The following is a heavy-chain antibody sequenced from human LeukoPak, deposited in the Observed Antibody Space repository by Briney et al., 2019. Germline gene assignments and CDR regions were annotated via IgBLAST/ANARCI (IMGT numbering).Heavy chain of an antibody. CDR2: ISYDGSNK. CDR3: ARGGPLGYCTNGVCSNWFDP. CDR1: GFTFSSYA. J-gene: IGHJ5*02. Sequence: SGGSLRLSCAASGFTFSSYAMHWVRQAPGKGLEWVAVISYDGSNKYYADSVKGRFTISRDNSKNTLYLQMNSLRAEDTAVYYCARGGPLGYCTNGVCSNWFDPWGQGTLVTVSS. D-gene: IGHD2-8*01. V-gene: IGHV3-30-3*01.